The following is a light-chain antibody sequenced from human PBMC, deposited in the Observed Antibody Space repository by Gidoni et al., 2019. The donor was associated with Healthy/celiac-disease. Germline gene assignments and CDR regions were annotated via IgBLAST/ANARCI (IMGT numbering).Light chain of an antibody. Sequence: DIQLTQSPSFLSASVGDSVTITCRASQGISSYLAWYQQKPGKAPKLLIYAASTLQSGVPSRFSGSGSGTEFTLTISSLQPEDFATYYCQQLNSYLGDFGQGTRLEIK. CDR1: QGISSY. V-gene: IGKV1-9*01. J-gene: IGKJ5*01. CDR3: QQLNSYLGD. CDR2: AAS.